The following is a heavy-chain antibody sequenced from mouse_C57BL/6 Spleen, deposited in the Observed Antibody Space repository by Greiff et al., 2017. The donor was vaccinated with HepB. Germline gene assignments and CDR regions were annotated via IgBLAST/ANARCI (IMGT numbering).Heavy chain of an antibody. Sequence: EVMLVESGGGLVQPGGSMKLSCAASGFTFSDAWMDWVRQSPEKGLEWVAEIRNKANNHATYYAESVKGRFTISRDDSKSSVYLQMNSLRAEDTGIYYCTRLYYDYDEGWYFDVWGTGTTVTVSS. J-gene: IGHJ1*03. CDR1: GFTFSDAW. V-gene: IGHV6-6*01. CDR3: TRLYYDYDEGWYFDV. D-gene: IGHD2-4*01. CDR2: IRNKANNHAT.